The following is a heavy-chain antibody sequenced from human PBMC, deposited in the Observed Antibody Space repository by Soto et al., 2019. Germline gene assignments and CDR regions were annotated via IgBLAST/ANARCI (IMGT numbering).Heavy chain of an antibody. J-gene: IGHJ4*02. V-gene: IGHV4-30-4*01. Sequence: SETLSLTCTVSGGSISSGDYYWSWIRRPPGKGLEWIGYIYYSGSTYYNPSLKSRVTISVDTSKNQFSLKLSSVTAADTAVYYCARDQWELLHFDYWGQGTLVTVSS. D-gene: IGHD1-26*01. CDR1: GGSISSGDYY. CDR2: IYYSGST. CDR3: ARDQWELLHFDY.